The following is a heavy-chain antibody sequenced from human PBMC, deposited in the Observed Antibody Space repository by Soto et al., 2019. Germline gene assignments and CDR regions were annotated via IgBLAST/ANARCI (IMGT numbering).Heavy chain of an antibody. CDR3: ARDWDFWSGYRYYYYYGMDV. J-gene: IGHJ6*02. Sequence: GGSLRLSCAASGFTFSSYGMHWVRQAPGKGLEWVAVIWYDGSNKYYADSVKGRFTISRDNSKNTLDLQMNSLRAEDTAVYYCARDWDFWSGYRYYYYYGMDVWGQGTTVTVSS. CDR2: IWYDGSNK. D-gene: IGHD3-3*01. V-gene: IGHV3-33*01. CDR1: GFTFSSYG.